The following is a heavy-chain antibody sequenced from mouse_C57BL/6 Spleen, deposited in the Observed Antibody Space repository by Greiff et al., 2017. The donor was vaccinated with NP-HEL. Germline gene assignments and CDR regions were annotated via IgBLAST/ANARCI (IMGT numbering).Heavy chain of an antibody. Sequence: LQLQQSGAELVRPGASVTLSCKASGYTFTDYEMHWVKQTPVHGLEWIGAIDPETGGTAYNQKFKGKAILTADKSSSTAYMELRSLTSEDSAVYYCTRVWDGYYFDYWGQGTTLTVSS. CDR3: TRVWDGYYFDY. CDR1: GYTFTDYE. V-gene: IGHV1-15*01. CDR2: IDPETGGT. D-gene: IGHD4-1*01. J-gene: IGHJ2*01.